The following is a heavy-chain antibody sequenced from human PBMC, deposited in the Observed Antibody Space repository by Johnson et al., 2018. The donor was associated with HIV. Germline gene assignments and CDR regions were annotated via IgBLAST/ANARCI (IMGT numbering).Heavy chain of an antibody. CDR3: ARGPSAYCGGDCPGGAFDI. J-gene: IGHJ3*02. V-gene: IGHV3-66*03. Sequence: VQLVESGGGLIQPGGSLRLSCAASGFSVSYHYMSWVRQAPGRGLEWVSVIYSGGSTYYADSVKGRLTISRDNSKNTLYLQMYSLRAEDTAVYYCARGPSAYCGGDCPGGAFDIWGQGTMVTVSS. CDR1: GFSVSYHY. CDR2: IYSGGST. D-gene: IGHD2-21*02.